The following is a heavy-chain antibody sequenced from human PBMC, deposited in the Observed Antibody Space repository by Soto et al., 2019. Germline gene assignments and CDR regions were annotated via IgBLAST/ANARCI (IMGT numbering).Heavy chain of an antibody. CDR3: ARSRIVVVPAAISPWFDP. CDR2: INHSGST. D-gene: IGHD2-2*02. V-gene: IGHV4-34*01. J-gene: IGHJ5*02. Sequence: QVQLQQWGAGLLKPSETLSLTCAVYGGSFSGYYWSWIRQPPGKGLEWIGEINHSGSTNYNPSLKSRVNISVDTSKNQFSLKLSSVTAADTAVYYCARSRIVVVPAAISPWFDPWGQGTLVTVSS. CDR1: GGSFSGYY.